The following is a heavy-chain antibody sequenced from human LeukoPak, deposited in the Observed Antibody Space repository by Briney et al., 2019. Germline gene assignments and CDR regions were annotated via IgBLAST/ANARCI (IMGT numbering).Heavy chain of an antibody. CDR3: ATYRQIQVPFEF. Sequence: SETLSLTCTVSGGSISTSSYYWGWVRQPPGKGLEWIGNIFYSGSTYYSPSLKSRVTISLDTSRNQFSLKLNSVTAEDTATYYCATYRQIQVPFEFWGQGTLVTVSS. J-gene: IGHJ4*02. CDR2: IFYSGST. D-gene: IGHD5-18*01. V-gene: IGHV4-39*07. CDR1: GGSISTSSYY.